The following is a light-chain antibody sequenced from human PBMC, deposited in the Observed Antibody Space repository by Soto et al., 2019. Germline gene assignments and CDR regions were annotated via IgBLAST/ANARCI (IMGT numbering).Light chain of an antibody. CDR2: GAS. CDR3: QQYATSPPT. Sequence: EIVLTQSPGTLSLSPGERATLSCRASQSVIRSYLAWYQQKLGQPPRLLIYGASNRATGIPDRFSGSGSGTDFNLTIGRLEPEDLAVYYCQQYATSPPTFGGGTKVEIK. CDR1: QSVIRSY. V-gene: IGKV3-20*01. J-gene: IGKJ4*01.